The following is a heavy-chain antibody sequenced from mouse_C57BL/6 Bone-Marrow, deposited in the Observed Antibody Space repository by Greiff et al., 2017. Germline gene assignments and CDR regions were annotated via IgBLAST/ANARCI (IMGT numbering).Heavy chain of an antibody. D-gene: IGHD1-1*01. J-gene: IGHJ2*02. Sequence: VQLKQSVAELVRPGASVKLSCTASGFNIKNTYMHWVKQRPEQGLEWIGRIDPANGNTKYAPKFQGKATITADTSSNTAYMQLSSLTSEDTAIYNCARAGYYCSRDFDDWGQGTSLTVAS. CDR1: GFNIKNTY. CDR2: IDPANGNT. V-gene: IGHV14-3*01. CDR3: ARAGYYCSRDFDD.